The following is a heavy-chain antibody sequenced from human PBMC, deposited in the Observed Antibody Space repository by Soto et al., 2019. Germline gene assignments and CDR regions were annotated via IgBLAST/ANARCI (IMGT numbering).Heavy chain of an antibody. D-gene: IGHD3-16*01. V-gene: IGHV3-23*01. CDR3: AKWGRPEYYYYGMDV. CDR2: ISGSGGST. CDR1: GFTFSSYA. Sequence: GGSLRLSCAASGFTFSSYAMSWVRQAPGKGLEWVSAISGSGGSTYYADSVKGRFTISRDNSKNTLYLQMNSLRAEDTAVYYCAKWGRPEYYYYGMDVWGQGTTVTVSS. J-gene: IGHJ6*02.